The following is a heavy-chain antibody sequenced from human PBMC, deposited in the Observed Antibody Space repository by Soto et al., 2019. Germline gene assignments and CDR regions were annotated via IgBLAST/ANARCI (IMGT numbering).Heavy chain of an antibody. CDR1: CYTFSSHG. J-gene: IGHJ3*02. CDR2: ISAYNGNT. CDR3: AREDVDAFDI. Sequence: GAPVKVSCKASCYTFSSHGISWVGQAPGQGLEWMGWISAYNGNTNYAQKLQGRVTMTTDTSTSTAYMELRSLRSDDTAVYYCAREDVDAFDIWGQGTMVTVSS. V-gene: IGHV1-18*01.